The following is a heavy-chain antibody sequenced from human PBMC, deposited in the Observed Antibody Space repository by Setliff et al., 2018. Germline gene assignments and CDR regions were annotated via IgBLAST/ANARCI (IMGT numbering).Heavy chain of an antibody. J-gene: IGHJ6*03. D-gene: IGHD6-19*01. Sequence: SETLSLTCTVSGGSISSYYWSWIRQPAGKGLEWIGHIYIDGSANYNPSLKSRVTMSIDTSKNQFSLKLNSVTAADMAVYYCAREQWLDPPGYYYMDVWAKGTTVTVSS. V-gene: IGHV4-4*07. CDR2: IYIDGSA. CDR3: AREQWLDPPGYYYMDV. CDR1: GGSISSYY.